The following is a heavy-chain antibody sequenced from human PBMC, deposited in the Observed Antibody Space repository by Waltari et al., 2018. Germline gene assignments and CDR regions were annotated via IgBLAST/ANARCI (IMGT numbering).Heavy chain of an antibody. V-gene: IGHV4-61*02. CDR2: IYTSGST. J-gene: IGHJ4*02. CDR3: ARGGLQYYFDY. CDR1: GGSISSGSYY. Sequence: QVQLQESGPGLVKPSQTLSLTCPVSGGSISSGSYYWSWIRQPAGKGLEWIGRIYTSGSTNYNPALKSRVTISVDTSKNQFSLKLSSVTAADTAVYYCARGGLQYYFDYWGQGTLVTVSS. D-gene: IGHD4-4*01.